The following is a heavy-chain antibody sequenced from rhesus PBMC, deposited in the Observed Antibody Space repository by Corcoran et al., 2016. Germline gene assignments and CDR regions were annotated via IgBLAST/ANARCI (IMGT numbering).Heavy chain of an antibody. J-gene: IGHJ6*01. D-gene: IGHD5-24*01. Sequence: EVQLVESGGGLVQPGGSLRLSCAASGFTFSSYGMHWVRQAPGKGLGWVAVISYDGSKKYYADSVQDRFTISRDNSTNMLYLQRNNLKLEDSAVYYCARDRRVQLRGNYGLDSWGQGVVVTVSS. CDR3: ARDRRVQLRGNYGLDS. CDR2: ISYDGSKK. CDR1: GFTFSSYG. V-gene: IGHV3-54*02.